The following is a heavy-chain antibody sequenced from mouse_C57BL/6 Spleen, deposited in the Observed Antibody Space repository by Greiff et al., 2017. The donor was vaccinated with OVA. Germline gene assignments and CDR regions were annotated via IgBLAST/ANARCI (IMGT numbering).Heavy chain of an antibody. J-gene: IGHJ2*01. Sequence: QVQLQQSGAELVRPGTSVKVSCKASGYAFTNYLIEWVKQRPGQGLEWIGVINPGSGGTNYNEKFKGKATLTADKSSSTAYMQLSSLTSEDSAVYYCARGELLGNFDYWGQGTTLTVSS. V-gene: IGHV1-54*01. CDR3: ARGELLGNFDY. CDR1: GYAFTNYL. CDR2: INPGSGGT. D-gene: IGHD2-12*01.